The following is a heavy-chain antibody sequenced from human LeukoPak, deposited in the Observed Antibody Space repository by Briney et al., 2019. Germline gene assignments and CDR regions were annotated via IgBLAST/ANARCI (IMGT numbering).Heavy chain of an antibody. CDR3: ARDYYGPGSLRYFDL. CDR1: GGSVSSGDYY. Sequence: SETLSLTCTVSGGSVSSGDYYWSWIRRPPGKGLEWIGYIYYSGSTYYNPSLKSRVTISVDTSKNQFSLKLSSVTAADTAVYYCARDYYGPGSLRYFDLWGRGTLVTVSS. CDR2: IYYSGST. D-gene: IGHD3-10*01. J-gene: IGHJ2*01. V-gene: IGHV4-30-4*01.